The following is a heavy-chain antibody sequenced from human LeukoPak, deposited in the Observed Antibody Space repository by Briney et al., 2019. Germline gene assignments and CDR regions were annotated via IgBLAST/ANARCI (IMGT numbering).Heavy chain of an antibody. J-gene: IGHJ6*02. Sequence: GRSLRLSCAASGFTFSSYAMHWVHQAPGKGLEWVAVISYDGSNKYYADSVKGRFTISRDNSKNTLYLQMNSLRAEDTAVYYCARETYGMDVWGQGTTVTVSS. CDR1: GFTFSSYA. V-gene: IGHV3-30-3*01. CDR3: ARETYGMDV. CDR2: ISYDGSNK.